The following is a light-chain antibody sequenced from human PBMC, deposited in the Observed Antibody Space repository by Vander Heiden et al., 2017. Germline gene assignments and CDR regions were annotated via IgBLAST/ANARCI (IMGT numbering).Light chain of an antibody. J-gene: IGLJ2*01. CDR1: SSDIGYNY. V-gene: IGLV2-14*03. CDR3: CSSISNSIVV. CDR2: DVS. Sequence: QSALPQPASVSGSPGQSITISCIGTSSDIGYNYVSWSQQHPGKAPKLMIYDVSERPSGVSNRFSGSQSGKTASLTISGLQAEDEADYYCCSSISNSIVVFGGGTKLTVL.